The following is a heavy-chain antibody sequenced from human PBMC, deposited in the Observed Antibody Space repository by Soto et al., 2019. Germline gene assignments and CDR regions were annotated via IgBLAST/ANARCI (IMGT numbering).Heavy chain of an antibody. CDR3: ARGGRRGTRNYDYYYYYGMDV. V-gene: IGHV4-34*01. J-gene: IGHJ6*02. CDR1: GGSFSGYY. CDR2: INHSGST. D-gene: IGHD4-4*01. Sequence: SETLSLTCAVYGGSFSGYYWSWIRQPPGKGLEWIGEINHSGSTNYNPSLKSRVTISVDTSKNQFSLKLSSVTAVDTAVYYCARGGRRGTRNYDYYYYYGMDVWGQGTTVTVSS.